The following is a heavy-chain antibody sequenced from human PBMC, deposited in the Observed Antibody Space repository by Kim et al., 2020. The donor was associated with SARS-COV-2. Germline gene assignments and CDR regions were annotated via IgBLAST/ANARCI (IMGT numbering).Heavy chain of an antibody. J-gene: IGHJ4*02. CDR3: ATTYYYDSSGYYPSQPFDY. Sequence: SETLSLTCTVSGGSISSYYGSWIRQPPGKGLEWIGYIYYSGSTNNNPSLKSRVTISVDTYKSHFSLKLSSVTAADTAVYYCATTYYYDSSGYYPSQPFDYWDQGTLVAVSS. CDR1: GGSISSYY. CDR2: IYYSGST. D-gene: IGHD3-22*01. V-gene: IGHV4-59*08.